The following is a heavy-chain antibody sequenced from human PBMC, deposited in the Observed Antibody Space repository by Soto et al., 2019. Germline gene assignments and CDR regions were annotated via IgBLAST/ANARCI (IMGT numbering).Heavy chain of an antibody. CDR2: INPNSGGT. Sequence: ASVKVSCKASGYTFTGYYMHWVRQAPGQGLEWMGWINPNSGGTNYAQKFQGRVTMTRDTSISTAYMELSRLRSDDTAVYYCVRELTVDTAMVGHWGQGTLVTVSS. D-gene: IGHD5-18*01. V-gene: IGHV1-2*02. J-gene: IGHJ4*02. CDR1: GYTFTGYY. CDR3: VRELTVDTAMVGH.